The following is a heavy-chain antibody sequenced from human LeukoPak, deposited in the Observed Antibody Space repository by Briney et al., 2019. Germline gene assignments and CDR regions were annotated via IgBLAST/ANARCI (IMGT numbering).Heavy chain of an antibody. CDR1: GFTFSTYA. J-gene: IGHJ4*02. CDR3: AKERLTSTTFDS. Sequence: GSLRLSCAASGFTFSTYAMSWVRQAPGKGLEWVSLISGSGGSTYYADSVKGRFTISRDNGKNTLSLQMNSLRAEDTALYYCAKERLTSTTFDSWGRGTLVTVSS. D-gene: IGHD3-9*01. V-gene: IGHV3-23*01. CDR2: ISGSGGST.